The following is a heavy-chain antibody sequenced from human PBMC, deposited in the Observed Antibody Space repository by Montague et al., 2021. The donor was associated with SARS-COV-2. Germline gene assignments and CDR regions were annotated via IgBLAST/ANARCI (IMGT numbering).Heavy chain of an antibody. D-gene: IGHD3-22*01. CDR1: GYSFTSYW. CDR3: ARVTDYYYDTSGYWDAFDI. CDR2: IYPGDSDT. Sequence: QSGAEVKEPGESLKISCKGSGYSFTSYWIGWVHQMPGKGLEWMGIIYPGDSDTRYSPSSQGQVTISADKSISTAYLQWSSLKASDTAIYYCARVTDYYYDTSGYWDAFDIWGQGTMVTVSS. V-gene: IGHV5-51*07. J-gene: IGHJ3*02.